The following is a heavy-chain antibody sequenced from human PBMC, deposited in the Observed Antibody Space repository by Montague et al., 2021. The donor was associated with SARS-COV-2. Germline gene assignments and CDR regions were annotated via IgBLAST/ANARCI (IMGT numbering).Heavy chain of an antibody. J-gene: IGHJ5*01. D-gene: IGHD2-2*01. V-gene: IGHV4-4*07. CDR3: ARGMAPEGRWFDS. CDR2: IFVGAST. CDR1: GGSISGYY. Sequence: SETLSLTCSVSGGSISGYYWSWVRQAAGKRLEWIGRIFVGASTDYNPSLMSRFRLSGDKSKNQFSLKVTSVTAADTAIYYCARGMAPEGRWFDSWGHGMLVTVSS.